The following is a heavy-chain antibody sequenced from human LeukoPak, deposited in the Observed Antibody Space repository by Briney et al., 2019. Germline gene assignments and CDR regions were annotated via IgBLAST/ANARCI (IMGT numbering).Heavy chain of an antibody. Sequence: GRSLRLPCAVSGYPFRSFSINWVRQAPGKGLEWVSSLTVRSNYIYYADSVRGRFSISRDDARNSLYLQMDSLRGDDTAVYYCARLRRNSDSSGYYYYYDYWGQGTLVTVSS. CDR1: GYPFRSFS. CDR3: ARLRRNSDSSGYYYYYDY. J-gene: IGHJ4*02. D-gene: IGHD3-22*01. V-gene: IGHV3-21*01. CDR2: LTVRSNYI.